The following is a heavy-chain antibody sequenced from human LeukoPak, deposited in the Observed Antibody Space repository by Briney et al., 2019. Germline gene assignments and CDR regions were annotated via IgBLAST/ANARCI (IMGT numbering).Heavy chain of an antibody. CDR3: ARGQYKRDY. CDR2: VHHGGRT. J-gene: IGHJ4*02. Sequence: SETLCLTCAVYGGSFSDYFWSWIRQPPGKGLEWIGGVHHGGRTYYNPSLKSRATISVDTSKNQFSLNLRSVTAADTAVYYCARGQYKRDYWGQGTLVTVSS. V-gene: IGHV4-34*01. CDR1: GGSFSDYF. D-gene: IGHD1-14*01.